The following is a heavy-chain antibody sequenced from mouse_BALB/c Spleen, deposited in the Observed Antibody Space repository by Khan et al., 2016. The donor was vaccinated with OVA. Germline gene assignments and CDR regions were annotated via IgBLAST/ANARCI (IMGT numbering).Heavy chain of an antibody. J-gene: IGHJ3*01. D-gene: IGHD3-1*01. Sequence: QVQLKQSGAELVKPGASVKLSCKASGYTFTSYYMYWLKQRPGQGLEWIGEINPSNGGTNYNEKFKSKATMTVDKSSSTAYMQLSSLTSEDSAVXYSAGQGRARATLWFASWGPGTLVTVSA. V-gene: IGHV1S81*02. CDR3: AGQGRARATLWFAS. CDR1: GYTFTSYY. CDR2: INPSNGGT.